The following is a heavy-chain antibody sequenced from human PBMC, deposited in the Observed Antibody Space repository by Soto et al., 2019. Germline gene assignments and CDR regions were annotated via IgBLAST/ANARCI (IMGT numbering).Heavy chain of an antibody. V-gene: IGHV1-46*01. CDR3: ARGDDVVSPSGTYYFDY. CDR1: GYTFTNYY. Sequence: GAAVKVSCKASGYTFTNYYMPWVRQAPGQGLEWMGIINPTDGTTIYAQKFHGRGTMTRDTSTTTIYMELSSLRSEDTAVYYCARGDDVVSPSGTYYFDYWGQGTLVTVSS. CDR2: INPTDGTT. D-gene: IGHD3-10*01. J-gene: IGHJ4*02.